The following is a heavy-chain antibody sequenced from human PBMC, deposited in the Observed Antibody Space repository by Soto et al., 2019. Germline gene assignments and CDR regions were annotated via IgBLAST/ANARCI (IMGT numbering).Heavy chain of an antibody. CDR3: ARYLGEVYAT. CDR1: GFTFSSST. D-gene: IGHD2-8*01. J-gene: IGHJ5*02. V-gene: IGHV3-21*01. CDR2: ISSSSSYI. Sequence: EVQLVESGGGLVKPGGSLRLSCAGSGFTFSSSTMTWFSQAHGKGLEWVSSISSSSSYIYQPDSLKGRFTISRDNAKNSVFLQMSSLRAEDTAVYYCARYLGEVYATWGQGTLVTVSS.